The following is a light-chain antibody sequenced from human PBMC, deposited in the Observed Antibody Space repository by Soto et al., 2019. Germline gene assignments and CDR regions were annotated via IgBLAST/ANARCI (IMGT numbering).Light chain of an antibody. Sequence: DIVMTQSPLSLPVTPGEPASISCRSSQSLLHSNGYNYLDWYLQKPGQSPQLLIYLGSNRASGVPDRFSGSRSGTDFTLKISRVEAEDVGVYYCKQPLQSWTFGQGTKVEIK. CDR2: LGS. CDR3: KQPLQSWT. J-gene: IGKJ1*01. V-gene: IGKV2-28*01. CDR1: QSLLHSNGYNY.